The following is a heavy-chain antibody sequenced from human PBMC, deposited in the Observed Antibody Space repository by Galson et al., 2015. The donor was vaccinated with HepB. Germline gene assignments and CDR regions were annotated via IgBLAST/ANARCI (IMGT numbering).Heavy chain of an antibody. D-gene: IGHD3-10*01. J-gene: IGHJ6*02. CDR1: GFTFSNAW. CDR3: TTDLPFLISGVFGMDV. V-gene: IGHV3-15*01. CDR2: IKSKTDGGTT. Sequence: SLRLSCAASGFTFSNAWMSWVRQAPGKGLEWVGRIKSKTDGGTTDYAAPVKGRFTISRDDSKNTLYLQMNSLKTEDTAVYYCTTDLPFLISGVFGMDVWGQGTTVTVSS.